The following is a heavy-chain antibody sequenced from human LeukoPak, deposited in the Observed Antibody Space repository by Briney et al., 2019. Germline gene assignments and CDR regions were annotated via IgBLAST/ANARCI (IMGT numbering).Heavy chain of an antibody. CDR1: AFTFSSYS. D-gene: IGHD3-3*01. CDR3: AKGYDFWSGGIDY. J-gene: IGHJ4*02. CDR2: ISGSGGST. Sequence: GGSLRLSCAASAFTFSSYSMNWVRQAPGKGLEWVSAISGSGGSTYYADSVKGRFTISRDNSKNTLYLQMNSLRAEDTAVYYCAKGYDFWSGGIDYWGQGTLVTVSS. V-gene: IGHV3-23*01.